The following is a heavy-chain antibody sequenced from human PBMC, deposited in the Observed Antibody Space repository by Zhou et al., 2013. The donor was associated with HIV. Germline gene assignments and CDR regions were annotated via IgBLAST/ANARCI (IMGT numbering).Heavy chain of an antibody. CDR1: GGTFSSYA. V-gene: IGHV1-69*05. D-gene: IGHD2-15*01. J-gene: IGHJ6*03. CDR2: IIPIFGTA. Sequence: QVQLVQSGAEVKKPGSSVKVSCKASGGTFSSYAISWVRQAPGQGLEWMGGIIPIFGTANYAQKFQGRVTITTDESTSTAYMELSSLRSEDTAVYYCARGSPSWQTPDYYYYMDVWGKGTTVTVSS. CDR3: ARGSPSWQTPDYYYYMDV.